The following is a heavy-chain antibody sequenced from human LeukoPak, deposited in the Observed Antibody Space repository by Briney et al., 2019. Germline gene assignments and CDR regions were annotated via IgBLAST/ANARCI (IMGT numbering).Heavy chain of an antibody. D-gene: IGHD3-22*01. V-gene: IGHV4-34*01. Sequence: PSETLSLTCAVYGGSFSGYYWSWIRQPPGKGLEWIGEINHSGSTNYNPSLKSRVTISVDTSKNQFSLKLSSVTAADTAVYYCARGVKYYYDSSGYYFNFDYWGQGTLVTVPS. CDR2: INHSGST. J-gene: IGHJ4*02. CDR1: GGSFSGYY. CDR3: ARGVKYYYDSSGYYFNFDY.